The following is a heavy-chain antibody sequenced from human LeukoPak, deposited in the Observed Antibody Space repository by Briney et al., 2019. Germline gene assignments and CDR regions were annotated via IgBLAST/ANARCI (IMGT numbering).Heavy chain of an antibody. D-gene: IGHD2-2*02. J-gene: IGHJ6*02. CDR1: GYTFTSYY. V-gene: IGHV1-46*01. Sequence: ASVKVSCKASGYTFTSYYMHWVRQAPGQGLEWMGIINASGGSTSYAQKFQGRVTMTRDTSTSTVYMELSSLRSEDTAVYYCARQGIVVVPAAIRYYYGMDVWGQGTTVTVSS. CDR2: INASGGST. CDR3: ARQGIVVVPAAIRYYYGMDV.